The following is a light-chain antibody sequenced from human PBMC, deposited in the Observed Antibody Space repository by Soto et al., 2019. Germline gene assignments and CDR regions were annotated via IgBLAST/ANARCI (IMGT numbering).Light chain of an antibody. J-gene: IGKJ4*01. CDR2: AAS. Sequence: DIQMTQSPSSLSASVGDRVTIICWASQSIISYLNWYQQKPGKAPKLLISAASSLQSGVPSRFSGSGSGTHFTLTISSLQPEDFATYYCQQSYSIPPLTFGGGTKVEIK. V-gene: IGKV1-39*01. CDR1: QSIISY. CDR3: QQSYSIPPLT.